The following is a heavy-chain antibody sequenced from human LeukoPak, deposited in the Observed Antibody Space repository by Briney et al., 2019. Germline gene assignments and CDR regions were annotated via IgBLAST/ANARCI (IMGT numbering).Heavy chain of an antibody. Sequence: SGGSLRLSCAASGFAFSDYYMSWIRPAPGKGLEWISYISSDSNTIYYADSVKGRFTISRDNAKNSLYLQMNSLRAEDTAVYYCARDFPTFKDYWGQGTLVTVSS. J-gene: IGHJ4*02. CDR3: ARDFPTFKDY. D-gene: IGHD2/OR15-2a*01. V-gene: IGHV3-11*04. CDR1: GFAFSDYY. CDR2: ISSDSNTI.